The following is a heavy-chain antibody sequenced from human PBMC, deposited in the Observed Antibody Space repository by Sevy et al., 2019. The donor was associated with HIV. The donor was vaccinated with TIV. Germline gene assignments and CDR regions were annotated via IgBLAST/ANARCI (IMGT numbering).Heavy chain of an antibody. CDR3: ARAVDSSSWLPYNWFDP. CDR1: EFTFSNYW. Sequence: GGSLRLSCAASEFTFSNYWMNWVRQAPGKGLEWVANIKEDGSEKNYVDSVKGRFTISRDNAKNSLFLQMNSLRAEDTAVYYCARAVDSSSWLPYNWFDPWGQGTLVTVSS. V-gene: IGHV3-7*01. CDR2: IKEDGSEK. D-gene: IGHD6-13*01. J-gene: IGHJ5*02.